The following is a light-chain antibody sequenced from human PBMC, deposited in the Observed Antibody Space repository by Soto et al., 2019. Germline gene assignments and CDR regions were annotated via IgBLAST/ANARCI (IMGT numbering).Light chain of an antibody. V-gene: IGKV1-27*01. Sequence: DIQMTXSPSSLSXSXGDRVTITCRASQGMSNFLAWYQQKPGKVPKLLISTASTLKSVVPSRFSGRGSGTDFILTITSLQPEEVATDYCQKYSSVNTFRQGTRLEIK. J-gene: IGKJ5*01. CDR1: QGMSNF. CDR3: QKYSSVNT. CDR2: TAS.